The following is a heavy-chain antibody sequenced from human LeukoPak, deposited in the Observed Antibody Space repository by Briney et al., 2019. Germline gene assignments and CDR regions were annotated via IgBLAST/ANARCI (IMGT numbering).Heavy chain of an antibody. J-gene: IGHJ4*02. V-gene: IGHV4-38-2*01. Sequence: SETLSLTCAVSGYSISRGYHWGWIRQPPGKGLEGIGSIHHSGSTYYNSSLKSRVTISVDTSKNQFSLKVSSVTAADTAVYYCARVNWNPDYWGQGTLVTVSS. D-gene: IGHD1-1*01. CDR3: ARVNWNPDY. CDR1: GYSISRGYH. CDR2: IHHSGST.